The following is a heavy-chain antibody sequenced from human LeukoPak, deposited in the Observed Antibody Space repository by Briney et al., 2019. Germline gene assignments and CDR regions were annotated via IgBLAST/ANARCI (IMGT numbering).Heavy chain of an antibody. D-gene: IGHD5-18*01. Sequence: SETLSLTCTVSGGSISTYYWSWIRQPPGKGLEWIGYIYYSGSTNYNPSLKSRVTMSVDTSKNQFSLKLSSVTAADTAVYYCARGPGYSYGQTDYWGQETLVTVSS. CDR2: IYYSGST. V-gene: IGHV4-59*01. CDR1: GGSISTYY. CDR3: ARGPGYSYGQTDY. J-gene: IGHJ4*02.